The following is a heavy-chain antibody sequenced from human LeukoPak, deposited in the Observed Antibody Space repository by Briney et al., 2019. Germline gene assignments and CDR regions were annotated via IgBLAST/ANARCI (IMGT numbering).Heavy chain of an antibody. CDR1: GFTFSSYW. CDR3: ARSAPLAASSPGT. J-gene: IGHJ5*02. Sequence: GGSLRISCAASGFTFSSYWMHWVRQAPGKGLVWVSHINGDGTITNYADSVKGGFTISRDNAKNTLYLQMNSLRAEDTGVYYCARSAPLAASSPGTWGQGTLVTVSS. CDR2: INGDGTIT. V-gene: IGHV3-74*01. D-gene: IGHD6-13*01.